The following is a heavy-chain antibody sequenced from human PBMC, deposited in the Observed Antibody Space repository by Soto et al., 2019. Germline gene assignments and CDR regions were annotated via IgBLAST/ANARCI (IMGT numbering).Heavy chain of an antibody. CDR1: GGSISSGDHY. D-gene: IGHD3-3*01. Sequence: PSETLSLTCTVSGGSISSGDHYWSWIRQSPGRGLEWIGYIYYSGSTWYNPSLKSRITISMDKSENQFSLRLSSVTAADTAVYFCASLFWSDYQFDSWGQGTLVTVSS. V-gene: IGHV4-30-4*01. CDR3: ASLFWSDYQFDS. CDR2: IYYSGST. J-gene: IGHJ4*02.